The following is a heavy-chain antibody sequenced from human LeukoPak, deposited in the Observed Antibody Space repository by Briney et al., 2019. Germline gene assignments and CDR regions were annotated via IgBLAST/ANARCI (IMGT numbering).Heavy chain of an antibody. V-gene: IGHV1-69*06. J-gene: IGHJ6*03. Sequence: ASVKVSCKASVGTFSSYAISWVRQAPGQGLEWMGRIIPSFDTANYAQKFQGRVTITADKSTSTAYMELSSLRSEDTAVYYCARQSSITILGVEIKGPYYYMDLWGKGTTVTVSS. CDR1: VGTFSSYA. CDR3: ARQSSITILGVEIKGPYYYMDL. CDR2: IIPSFDTA. D-gene: IGHD3-3*01.